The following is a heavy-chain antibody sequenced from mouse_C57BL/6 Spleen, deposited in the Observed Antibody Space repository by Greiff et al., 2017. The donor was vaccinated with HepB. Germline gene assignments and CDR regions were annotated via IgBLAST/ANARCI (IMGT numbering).Heavy chain of an antibody. CDR3: ARHDGSAWFAY. J-gene: IGHJ3*01. CDR1: GFTFSSYG. CDR2: ISSGGSYT. Sequence: EVKVVESGGDLVKPGGSLKLSCAASGFTFSSYGMSWVRQTPDKRLEWVATISSGGSYTYYPDSVKGRFTISRDNGKNTLYLQVSSLKSEDTAMYYCARHDGSAWFAYWGQGTLVTVSA. V-gene: IGHV5-6*01. D-gene: IGHD2-3*01.